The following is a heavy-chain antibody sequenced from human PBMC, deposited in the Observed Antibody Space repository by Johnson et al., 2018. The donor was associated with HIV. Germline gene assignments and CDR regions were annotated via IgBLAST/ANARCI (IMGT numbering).Heavy chain of an antibody. CDR3: TTEGDAFDI. CDR2: IKSNIDGGTT. J-gene: IGHJ3*02. V-gene: IGHV3-15*01. Sequence: VQLVESGGDLVKPGGSLRLSCAASGFTSNDAWMNWVRQVPGKGLEWVGGIKSNIDGGTTDYAVPVKGRFTISRDDSKNMMSLQMNNLRAEDTGVYYCTTEGDAFDIWGQGTMVTVSS. CDR1: GFTSNDAW.